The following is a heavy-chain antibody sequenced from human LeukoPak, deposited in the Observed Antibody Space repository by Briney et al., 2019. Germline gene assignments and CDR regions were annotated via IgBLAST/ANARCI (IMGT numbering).Heavy chain of an antibody. J-gene: IGHJ4*02. CDR2: IYYSGST. V-gene: IGHV4-59*08. CDR1: GGSISSYY. Sequence: PSETLSLTCTVSGGSISSYYWSWIRQPPGKGLEWIGYIYYSGSTNYNPSLKSRVTISVGTSTNQFSLKLTSVTAADTAVYYCARLREYYGSGTYPTDYWGQGTLVTVSS. D-gene: IGHD3-10*01. CDR3: ARLREYYGSGTYPTDY.